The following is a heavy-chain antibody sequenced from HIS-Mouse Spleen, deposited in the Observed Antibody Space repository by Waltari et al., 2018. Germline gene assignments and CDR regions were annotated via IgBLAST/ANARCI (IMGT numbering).Heavy chain of an antibody. J-gene: IGHJ4*02. D-gene: IGHD2-15*01. CDR3: ARGRGVPNRSSIGYCSGGSCYYFDY. CDR2: INPNSGGT. Sequence: QVQLVQSGAEVKKPGASVKVSCKASGYTFTGYYMHWVRQAPGQGLEWMGWINPNSGGTNYAQKFQGRVTMTRDTSISTAYMELSRLRSDDTAVYYCARGRGVPNRSSIGYCSGGSCYYFDYWGQGTLVTVSS. V-gene: IGHV1-2*02. CDR1: GYTFTGYY.